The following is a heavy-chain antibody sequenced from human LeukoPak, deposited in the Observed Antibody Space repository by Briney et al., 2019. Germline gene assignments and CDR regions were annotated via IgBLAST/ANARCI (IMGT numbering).Heavy chain of an antibody. J-gene: IGHJ4*02. V-gene: IGHV3-23*01. CDR1: GFTFSSYA. D-gene: IGHD1-26*01. CDR3: AKDMASRRAEYVGAEGY. Sequence: GGSLRLSCAASGFTFSSYAMSWVRQAPGKGLEWVSAISGSGGSTYYADSVKGRFTISRDNSKNTLCLQMNSLRAEDTAVYYCAKDMASRRAEYVGAEGYWGQGTLVTVSS. CDR2: ISGSGGST.